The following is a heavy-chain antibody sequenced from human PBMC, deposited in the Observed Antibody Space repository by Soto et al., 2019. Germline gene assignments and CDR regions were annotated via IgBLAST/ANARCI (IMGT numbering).Heavy chain of an antibody. D-gene: IGHD1-26*01. Sequence: EVQLLESGGGLVQPGGSLRLSCAASGFTFSSYAMSWVRQAPGKGLEWVSVISGSGDSTYYADSVKGRFTISRDNSKNTLYQQMNSLRAEDTAVYYCARRGSGSYYDYWGQGTLVTVSS. J-gene: IGHJ4*02. V-gene: IGHV3-23*01. CDR1: GFTFSSYA. CDR3: ARRGSGSYYDY. CDR2: ISGSGDST.